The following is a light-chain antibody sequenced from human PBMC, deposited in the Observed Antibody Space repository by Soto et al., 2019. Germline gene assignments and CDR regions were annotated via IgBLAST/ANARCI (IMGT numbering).Light chain of an antibody. J-gene: IGLJ1*01. V-gene: IGLV2-11*01. CDR1: SSDVGGYNY. Sequence: QSVLTQPRSVSGSPGQSVTISCTGTSSDVGGYNYVSWYQQHPGKALNLMIYDVSKRPSAVPDRFSGSKSGNTASLTISGLQADDEADYYCCSYAGSYTYVFGPGTKV. CDR3: CSYAGSYTYV. CDR2: DVS.